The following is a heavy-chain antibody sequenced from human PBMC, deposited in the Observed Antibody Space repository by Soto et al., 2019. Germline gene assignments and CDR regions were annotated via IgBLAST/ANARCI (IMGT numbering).Heavy chain of an antibody. J-gene: IGHJ4*02. CDR3: ARVVAAAGKTQGRPFDY. D-gene: IGHD6-13*01. V-gene: IGHV4-34*01. CDR2: INHSGST. CDR1: GGSFSGYY. Sequence: QVQLQQWGAGLLKPSETLSLTCAVYGGSFSGYYWSWIRQPPGKGLEWIGEINHSGSTNYNPSLKSRVTISVDTSKNQFSLKLSSVTAADTAVYYCARVVAAAGKTQGRPFDYWGQGTLVTVSS.